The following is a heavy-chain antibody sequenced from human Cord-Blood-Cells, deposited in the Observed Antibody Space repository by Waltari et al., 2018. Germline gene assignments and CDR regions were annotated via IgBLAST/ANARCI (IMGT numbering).Heavy chain of an antibody. CDR2: VIPFLGIG. J-gene: IGHJ4*02. V-gene: IGHV1-69*08. Sequence: QVQLVQSGAEVKKPGSSVKVSCKASGGTFSSYTISWVRQAPGQGLEWMGRVIPFLGIGNYAQKVQGRVTITADKSQGTAYMELSSLRSEDTAVYYCAREDSSSWYYFDYWGQGTLVTVSS. CDR3: AREDSSSWYYFDY. CDR1: GGTFSSYT. D-gene: IGHD6-13*01.